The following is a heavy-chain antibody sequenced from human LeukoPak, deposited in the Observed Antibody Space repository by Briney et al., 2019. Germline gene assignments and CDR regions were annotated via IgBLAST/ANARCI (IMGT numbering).Heavy chain of an antibody. Sequence: SETLSLTCAVYGGSFSGYYWSWIRQPPGKGLEWIGEINHSGSINYNPSLKSRVTISVDTSENQFSLKLSSVTAADTAVYYCARRKSDRSSWFPGISNYFDYWGQGALVTVSS. J-gene: IGHJ4*02. CDR2: INHSGSI. CDR1: GGSFSGYY. CDR3: ARRKSDRSSWFPGISNYFDY. D-gene: IGHD6-13*01. V-gene: IGHV4-34*01.